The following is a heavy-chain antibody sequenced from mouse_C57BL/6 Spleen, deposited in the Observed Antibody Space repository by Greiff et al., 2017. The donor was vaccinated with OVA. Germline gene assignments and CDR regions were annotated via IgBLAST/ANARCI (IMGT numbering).Heavy chain of an antibody. D-gene: IGHD1-1*01. V-gene: IGHV1-15*01. CDR3: TRRECITTVYFDY. CDR1: GYTFTDYE. CDR2: IDPETGGT. J-gene: IGHJ2*01. Sequence: QVQLQQSGAELVRPGASVTLSCKASGYTFTDYEMHWVKQTPVHGLEWIGAIDPETGGTAYNQKFKGKAILTADTSSSTAYMELRSLTSEDSAVYYCTRRECITTVYFDYWGQGTTLTVSS.